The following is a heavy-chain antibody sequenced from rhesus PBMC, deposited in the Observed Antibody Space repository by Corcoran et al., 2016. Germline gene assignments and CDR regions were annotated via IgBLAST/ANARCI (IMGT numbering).Heavy chain of an antibody. CDR2: IDGNSAGT. V-gene: IGHV4-73*01. CDR3: ARDKYYNIWTGYYPFDY. Sequence: QVKLQQWGEGLVKPSETLSLTCAIYGGPIGGYYYWSWIRRAPGKGPDGLGNIDGNSAGTNYNPSLKNRVTISKDTSKNKFSLKLSSVTAADTAVYYCARDKYYNIWTGYYPFDYWGQGVLVTVSS. CDR1: GGPIGGYYY. D-gene: IGHD3-3*01. J-gene: IGHJ4*01.